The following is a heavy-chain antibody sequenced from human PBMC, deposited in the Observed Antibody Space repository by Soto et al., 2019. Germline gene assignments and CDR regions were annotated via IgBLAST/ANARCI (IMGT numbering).Heavy chain of an antibody. J-gene: IGHJ4*02. CDR3: AKGYCSTTSCSYFDS. Sequence: EVQRVESGGGLVQPGGSLRLSCAASGFSFSSYAMSWVRQAPGKGLEWVSVISGGGSNIYYADSVKGRFTISRDNPKYTLYLQMNRLRADDTAVYFCAKGYCSTTSCSYFDSWGQRNLVTVSS. CDR2: ISGGGSNI. CDR1: GFSFSSYA. D-gene: IGHD2-2*01. V-gene: IGHV3-23*04.